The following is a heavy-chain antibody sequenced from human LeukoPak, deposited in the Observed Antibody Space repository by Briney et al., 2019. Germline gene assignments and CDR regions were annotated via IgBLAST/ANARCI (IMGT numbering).Heavy chain of an antibody. CDR3: ARRAYPYHYYMDV. V-gene: IGHV3-20*04. CDR2: LSWNGGET. Sequence: GGSLRLSCAASGFTFSSYGMSWVRQAPGKGLEWVSSLSWNGGETRYADFVKGRFTIFRDNAKNSLYLQMDSLGAEDTALYYCARRAYPYHYYMDVWGKGATVTVSS. CDR1: GFTFSSYG. D-gene: IGHD3-16*01. J-gene: IGHJ6*03.